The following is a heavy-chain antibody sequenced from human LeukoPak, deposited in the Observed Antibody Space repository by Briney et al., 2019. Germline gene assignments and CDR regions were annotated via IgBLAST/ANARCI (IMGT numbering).Heavy chain of an antibody. CDR1: SHSITYNY. CDR2: VSQRGIT. CDR3: VSHETPYYYIDV. J-gene: IGHJ6*03. V-gene: IGHV4-38-2*02. Sequence: SETLSLTCTVSSHSITYNYCGWIRQSPGKGLEWLGSVSQRGITYYSPSLQSRVTMSRDTSNNQLSLRLTSVTAADTAIYYCVSHETPYYYIDVWGKGTTVTISS.